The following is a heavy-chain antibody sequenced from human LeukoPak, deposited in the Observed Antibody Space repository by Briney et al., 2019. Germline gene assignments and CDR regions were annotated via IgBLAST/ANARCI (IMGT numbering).Heavy chain of an antibody. CDR1: GFTFSSYA. V-gene: IGHV3-23*01. Sequence: PGGSLRLSCAASGFTFSSYAMSWVRQAPGKGLEWVSVISGGGGITYYVDSVKGRFTISRDNAKNTLYLLMNSLRAEDTAVSYCAKTMTAGYSSGPSDYWGQGTLVTVSS. D-gene: IGHD6-19*01. CDR2: ISGGGGIT. J-gene: IGHJ4*02. CDR3: AKTMTAGYSSGPSDY.